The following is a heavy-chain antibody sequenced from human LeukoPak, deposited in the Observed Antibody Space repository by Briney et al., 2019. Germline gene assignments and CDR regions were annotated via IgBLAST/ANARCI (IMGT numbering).Heavy chain of an antibody. D-gene: IGHD3-22*01. J-gene: IGHJ2*01. Sequence: GGSLRLSCAASGFTFDDYAMHWVRQAPGKGLEWVSGISWNSGSIGYADSVKGRFTISRDNAKNSRYLQMNSLRAEDPALYYCAKEPYYYDSSGYYDWYFDLWGRGTLVTVPS. CDR3: AKEPYYYDSSGYYDWYFDL. V-gene: IGHV3-9*01. CDR1: GFTFDDYA. CDR2: ISWNSGSI.